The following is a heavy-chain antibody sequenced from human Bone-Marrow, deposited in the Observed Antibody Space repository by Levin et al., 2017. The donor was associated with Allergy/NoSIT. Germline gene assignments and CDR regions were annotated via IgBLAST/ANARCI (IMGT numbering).Heavy chain of an antibody. CDR1: GFTFSSYG. D-gene: IGHD2-2*01. CDR2: ISYDGSNK. Sequence: GESLKISCAASGFTFSSYGMHWVRQAPGKGLEWVAVISYDGSNKYYADSVKGRFTISRDNSKNTLYLQMNSLRAEDTAVYYCAKGSGVLVPAAIPWGQGTLVTVSS. J-gene: IGHJ5*02. V-gene: IGHV3-30*18. CDR3: AKGSGVLVPAAIP.